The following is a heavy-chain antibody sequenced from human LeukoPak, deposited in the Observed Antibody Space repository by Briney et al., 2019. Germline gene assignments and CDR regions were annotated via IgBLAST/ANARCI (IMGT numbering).Heavy chain of an antibody. V-gene: IGHV1-18*01. CDR3: ARGGVTSAFMDV. Sequence: ASVKVSCKASGYTSTDYGVTWVRQAPGQGLEWMGWITGYNDNTNYAQNLQGRLTMTADTSTTTSYMELRSLTSDDTAVYYCARGGVTSAFMDVWGKGTTVTVSP. J-gene: IGHJ6*04. CDR1: GYTSTDYG. CDR2: ITGYNDNT. D-gene: IGHD4-11*01.